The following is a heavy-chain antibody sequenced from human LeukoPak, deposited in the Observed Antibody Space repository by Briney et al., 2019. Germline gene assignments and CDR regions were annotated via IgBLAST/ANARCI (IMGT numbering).Heavy chain of an antibody. CDR2: ISPTGGST. CDR1: GYTFTSNY. Sequence: ASVKVSCKAFGYTFTSNYMHWVRQVPGQGPEWMGVISPTGGSTTYAQKFQDRLTLTRDMSTSTDYLELSSLRSEATAVYYCAREPVTMGHYYMDVWGKGTTVTVSS. D-gene: IGHD4-17*01. V-gene: IGHV1-46*01. CDR3: AREPVTMGHYYMDV. J-gene: IGHJ6*03.